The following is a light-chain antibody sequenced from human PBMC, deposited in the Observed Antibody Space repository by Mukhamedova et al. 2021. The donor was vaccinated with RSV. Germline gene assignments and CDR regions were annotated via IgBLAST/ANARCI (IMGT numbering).Light chain of an antibody. CDR2: QDS. CDR3: QAWDSSTYV. J-gene: IGLJ1*01. V-gene: IGLV3-1*01. CDR1: KLGDKY. Sequence: GDKLGDKYACWYQQKPGQSPVLVIYQDSKRPSRIPERFSGSNSGNTATLTISGTQAMDEADYYCQAWDSSTYVFGTGTKVTVL.